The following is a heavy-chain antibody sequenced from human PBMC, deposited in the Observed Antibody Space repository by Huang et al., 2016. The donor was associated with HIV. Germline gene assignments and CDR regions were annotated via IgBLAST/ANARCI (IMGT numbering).Heavy chain of an antibody. CDR1: GGSIGDSGYY. CDR2: ICQNGET. Sequence: QVQLQESGPGLVKPSQTLTVTCTVSGGSIGDSGYYWSWVRQPPGKGLEWIGYICQNGETFYDLSRRCRLLIAMDTSKNRVFVKLKSVTAADTASYFCVRAPGTYSVFFYGGRGALVTVSS. CDR3: VRAPGTYSVFFY. D-gene: IGHD3-10*01. V-gene: IGHV4-30-4*01. J-gene: IGHJ2*01.